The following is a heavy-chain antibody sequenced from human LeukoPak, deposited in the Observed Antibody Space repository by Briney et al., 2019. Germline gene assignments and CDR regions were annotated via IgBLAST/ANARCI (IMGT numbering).Heavy chain of an antibody. CDR1: GLTFSSYW. Sequence: PGGSLRLSCAASGLTFSSYWMSWVRQAPGKGLEWVANIKRDGSEKYYVDSVKGRFTISRDNAKNSLYLQMNSLRAEDTAVYYCARDRYSSGGLDVWGQGTTVTVSS. V-gene: IGHV3-7*04. J-gene: IGHJ6*02. CDR3: ARDRYSSGGLDV. CDR2: IKRDGSEK. D-gene: IGHD3-22*01.